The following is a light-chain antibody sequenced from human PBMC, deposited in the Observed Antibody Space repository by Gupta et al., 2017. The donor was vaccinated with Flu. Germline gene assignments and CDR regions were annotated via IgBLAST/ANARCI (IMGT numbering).Light chain of an antibody. V-gene: IGKV1-33*01. Sequence: DIQMTPSPSSLSASVGDTVTITCQASQDIRTYLNWYQQKPGKAPKRLIDDASNLETGVPSRFSGSGSGTDFTFTIRSLQPEDIATYYCQQYDNLPLTFGGGTKVEIK. CDR1: QDIRTY. CDR2: DAS. CDR3: QQYDNLPLT. J-gene: IGKJ4*01.